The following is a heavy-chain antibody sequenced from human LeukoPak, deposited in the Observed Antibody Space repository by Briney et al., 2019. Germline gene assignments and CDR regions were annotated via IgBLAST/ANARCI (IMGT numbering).Heavy chain of an antibody. V-gene: IGHV4-39*01. CDR1: GGSISDSSYY. CDR2: IYYTGNT. J-gene: IGHJ5*02. CDR3: ARRSTEQSSGSSYDP. Sequence: SETLSLTCTVSGGSISDSSYYWAWIRQPPGKGLEWVGTIYYTGNTFYSPSLKSRLTISVDTSKNQFSLKLSSVTAADTAVYYCARRSTEQSSGSSYDPWGQGTLVTVSS. D-gene: IGHD6-19*01.